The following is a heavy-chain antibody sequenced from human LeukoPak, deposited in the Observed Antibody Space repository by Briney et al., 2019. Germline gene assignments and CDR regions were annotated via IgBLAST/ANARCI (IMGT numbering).Heavy chain of an antibody. CDR1: GFTFDDYA. CDR3: ARRPVAAEYFQH. CDR2: ISWNSGNI. J-gene: IGHJ1*01. Sequence: PGGSLRLSCAASGFTFDDYAMHWVRQAPGKGLEWVSGISWNSGNIGYADSVTGRFTISRDLSTNTLYLQMNSLTTEDTAMYFCARRPVAAEYFQHWGQGTLVTVSS. D-gene: IGHD6-25*01. V-gene: IGHV3-9*01.